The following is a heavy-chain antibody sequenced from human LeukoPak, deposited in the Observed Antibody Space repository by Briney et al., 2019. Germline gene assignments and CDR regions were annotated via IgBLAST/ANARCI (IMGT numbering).Heavy chain of an antibody. CDR2: INHSGST. D-gene: IGHD3-10*01. CDR3: AKSNGYGLVDI. CDR1: GGSFSGYY. V-gene: IGHV4-34*01. J-gene: IGHJ3*02. Sequence: SETLSLTCAVYGGSFSGYYWSWIRQPPGKGLEWIGEINHSGSTNYNPSLKSRVTISVDTSKNQFSLKLSSVTAADAAVYYCAKSNGYGLVDIWGQGTMVTVSS.